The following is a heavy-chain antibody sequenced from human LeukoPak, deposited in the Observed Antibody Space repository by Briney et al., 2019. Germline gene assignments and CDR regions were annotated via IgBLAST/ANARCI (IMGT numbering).Heavy chain of an antibody. Sequence: GGSLRLSCAASGNYWMHWVRQAPGKGLVWVSHINSDGSWTSYADSVKGRFTISKDNAKNTVYLQMNSLRAEDTAVYYCAKGNWFDPWGQGTLVTVSS. CDR3: AKGNWFDP. J-gene: IGHJ5*02. CDR1: GNYW. V-gene: IGHV3-74*01. CDR2: INSDGSWT.